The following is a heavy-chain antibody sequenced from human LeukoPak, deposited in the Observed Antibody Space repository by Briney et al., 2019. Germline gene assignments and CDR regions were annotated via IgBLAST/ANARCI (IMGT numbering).Heavy chain of an antibody. CDR1: GFTFTDYS. CDR3: ARDWDEYGGNFDY. J-gene: IGHJ4*02. CDR2: IGLRSGIT. Sequence: GGSLRLSCAASGFTFTDYSMNWVRQAPGRGLEWVSYIGLRSGITHYSDSVKGRFTISRDIAKNSLFLQMNSLRDEDTALYYCARDWDEYGGNFDYWGQGTLVTVSS. V-gene: IGHV3-48*02. D-gene: IGHD4-23*01.